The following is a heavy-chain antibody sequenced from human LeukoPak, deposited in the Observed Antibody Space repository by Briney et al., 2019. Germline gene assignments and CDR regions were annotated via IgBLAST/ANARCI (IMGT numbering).Heavy chain of an antibody. Sequence: PGGSLRLSCAASGFTFSSNGMCWVRQAPGKGLEWVAVIWYDGSNKYYADSVKGRFTISRDNSKNTLYLEMNSLRGEDMAVYYCARSVGATTDWFDPWGQGTQVIVSS. CDR1: GFTFSSNG. J-gene: IGHJ5*02. CDR3: ARSVGATTDWFDP. D-gene: IGHD1-26*01. V-gene: IGHV3-33*01. CDR2: IWYDGSNK.